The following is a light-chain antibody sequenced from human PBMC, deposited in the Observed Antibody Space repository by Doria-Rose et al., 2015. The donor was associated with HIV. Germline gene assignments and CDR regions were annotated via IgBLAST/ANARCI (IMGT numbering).Light chain of an antibody. CDR1: QSLLYTSKNY. V-gene: IGKV4-1*01. CDR2: WAS. Sequence: DIQMTQSPESLGMSLGERATLNCKSNQSLLYTSKNYLAWYQQKPGQPPKLLIYWASTRQSEVPARFSGSWSATDFTLTISSLEAEDVAVYYCQQYYDTPSFGPGTTVDIK. J-gene: IGKJ3*01. CDR3: QQYYDTPS.